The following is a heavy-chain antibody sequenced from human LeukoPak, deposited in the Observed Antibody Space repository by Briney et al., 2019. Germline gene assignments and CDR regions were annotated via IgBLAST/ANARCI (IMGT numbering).Heavy chain of an antibody. CDR3: ARGHDFWSDTPWVYYYYYYMDV. V-gene: IGHV4-30-4*08. Sequence: SQTLSLTCTVSGGSISSGDYYWSWIRQPPGKGLEWIGYIYYSGSTNYNPSLKSRVTISVDTSKNQFSLKLSSVTAADTAVYYCARGHDFWSDTPWVYYYYYYMDVWGKGTTVTVSS. CDR1: GGSISSGDYY. J-gene: IGHJ6*03. D-gene: IGHD3-3*01. CDR2: IYYSGST.